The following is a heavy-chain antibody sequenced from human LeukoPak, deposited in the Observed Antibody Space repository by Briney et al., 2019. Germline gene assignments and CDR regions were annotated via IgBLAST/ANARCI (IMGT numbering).Heavy chain of an antibody. CDR3: ARARMYYDYVWGSYRPYYFDY. D-gene: IGHD3-16*02. V-gene: IGHV4-4*02. CDR2: IYHSGST. CDR1: GGSISSSNW. J-gene: IGHJ4*02. Sequence: SETLSLTCAVSGGSISSSNWWSWVRQPPGKGLEWIGEIYHSGSTNYNPSLKSRVTISVDTSKNQFSLKLSSVTAADTAVYYCARARMYYDYVWGSYRPYYFDYWGQGTLVTVSS.